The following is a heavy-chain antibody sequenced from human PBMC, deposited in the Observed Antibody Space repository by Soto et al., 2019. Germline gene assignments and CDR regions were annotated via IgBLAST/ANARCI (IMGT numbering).Heavy chain of an antibody. Sequence: QVQLVQSGAEVKKPGSSVKVSCKAPGGTFRTYAISWVRQAPGQGLEWMGGVIPIFGTPKYAQKFQGRVTITADESTSTGYMELRSLRSEDTAVYYCARSQGGSSSLDIYHDYYYGMDVWGQGTTVTV. V-gene: IGHV1-69*01. CDR3: ARSQGGSSSLDIYHDYYYGMDV. CDR1: GGTFRTYA. CDR2: VIPIFGTP. J-gene: IGHJ6*02. D-gene: IGHD2-15*01.